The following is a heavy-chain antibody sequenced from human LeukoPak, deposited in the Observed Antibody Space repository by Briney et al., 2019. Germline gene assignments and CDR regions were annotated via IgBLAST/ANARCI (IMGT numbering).Heavy chain of an antibody. CDR1: GFTFSSYA. CDR2: ISSNGGST. V-gene: IGHV3-64D*09. CDR3: VKRGYCSSTSCPGDDNFDY. Sequence: PGGSLRLSCSASGFTFSSYAMHWVRRAPGKGLEYVSAISSNGGSTYYAGSVKGRFTISRDNSKNTLYLQMSSLRAEDTAVYYCVKRGYCSSTSCPGDDNFDYWGQGTLVTVSS. D-gene: IGHD2-2*01. J-gene: IGHJ4*02.